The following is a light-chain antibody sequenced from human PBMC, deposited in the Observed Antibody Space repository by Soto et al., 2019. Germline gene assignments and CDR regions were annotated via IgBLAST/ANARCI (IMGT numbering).Light chain of an antibody. J-gene: IGLJ2*01. CDR3: QAWDSSTPVV. Sequence: SYELTQPPSVSVSPGQTASITCSGDKLGDKYACWYQQKPGQSPVLVIYQDSKRPSGIPERFSGSKSGNTATLTISGTQAMDEADYYCQAWDSSTPVVFGGGTKVT. CDR1: KLGDKY. CDR2: QDS. V-gene: IGLV3-1*01.